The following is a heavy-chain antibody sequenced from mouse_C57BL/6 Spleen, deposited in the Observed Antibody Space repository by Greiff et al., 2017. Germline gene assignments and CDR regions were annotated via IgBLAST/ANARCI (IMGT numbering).Heavy chain of an antibody. CDR2: IDPSDSYT. CDR1: GYTFTSYW. V-gene: IGHV1-50*01. Sequence: VQLQQSGAELVKPGASVKLSCKASGYTFTSYWMQWVKQRPGQGLEWIGEIDPSDSYTNYNQKFKGKATLTVDTSSSTAYMQLSSLTSEDSAVYYCARPGDYDDYWGQGTTLTVSS. J-gene: IGHJ2*01. CDR3: ARPGDYDDY. D-gene: IGHD2-4*01.